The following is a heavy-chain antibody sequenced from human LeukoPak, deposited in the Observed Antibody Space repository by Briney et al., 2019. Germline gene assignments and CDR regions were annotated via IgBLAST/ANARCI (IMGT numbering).Heavy chain of an antibody. J-gene: IGHJ3*02. CDR2: MNPNSGNT. V-gene: IGHV1-8*01. CDR1: GYTFTSYD. D-gene: IGHD6-19*01. CDR3: ARLQWLVWVGAFGI. Sequence: ASVKVSCKASGYTFTSYDINWVRQATGQGLEWMGWMNPNSGNTGYAQKFQGRVTMTRNTSISTAYMELSSLRSEDTAVYYCARLQWLVWVGAFGIWGQGTMVTVSS.